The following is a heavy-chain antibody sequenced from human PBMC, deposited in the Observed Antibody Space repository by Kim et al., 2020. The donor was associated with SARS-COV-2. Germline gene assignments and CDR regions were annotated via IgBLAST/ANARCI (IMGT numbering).Heavy chain of an antibody. Sequence: GESLKISCKGSGYSFTSYWIGWVRQMPGKGLEWMWIIYPGDSDTRYSPSFQGQVTISADKSISTAYLQWSSLKASDTAMYYCARRSFDSSSWYPYYYYMDVWGKGTTVTVSS. D-gene: IGHD6-13*01. J-gene: IGHJ6*03. CDR2: IYPGDSDT. CDR3: ARRSFDSSSWYPYYYYMDV. CDR1: GYSFTSYW. V-gene: IGHV5-51*01.